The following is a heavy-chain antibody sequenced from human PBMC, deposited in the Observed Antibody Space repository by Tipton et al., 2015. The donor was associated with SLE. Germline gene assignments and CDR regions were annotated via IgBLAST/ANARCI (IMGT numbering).Heavy chain of an antibody. CDR1: GGSISSYY. CDR2: IYYSGST. J-gene: IGHJ4*02. Sequence: TLSLTCTVPGGSISSYYWTWIRQPPGKGLEWIGYIYYSGSTNYNPSLKSRVTISVDTSKNQFSLKLSSVTAADTAVYYCASGTAAATAYWGQGTLVTVSS. D-gene: IGHD6-13*01. V-gene: IGHV4-59*12. CDR3: ASGTAAATAY.